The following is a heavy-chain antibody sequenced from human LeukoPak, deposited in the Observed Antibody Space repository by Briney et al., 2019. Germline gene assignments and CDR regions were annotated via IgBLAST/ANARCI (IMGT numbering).Heavy chain of an antibody. Sequence: SVKVSCKASGGTFSSYAISWVRQAPGQGLEWMGRIIPILGIANYAQKFQGRVTITADKSTSTAYMELSSLRSEDTAVYYCARYVPSLDYLFDSWGHGALVTVSS. D-gene: IGHD4-11*01. CDR3: ARYVPSLDYLFDS. V-gene: IGHV1-69*04. CDR1: GGTFSSYA. J-gene: IGHJ5*01. CDR2: IIPILGIA.